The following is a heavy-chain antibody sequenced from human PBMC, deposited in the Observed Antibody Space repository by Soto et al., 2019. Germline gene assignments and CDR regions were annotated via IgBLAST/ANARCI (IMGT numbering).Heavy chain of an antibody. CDR2: IYYSGST. D-gene: IGHD3-22*01. CDR3: ARVPLRGSSGYYWNAFDI. Sequence: PSETLSLTCTVSGGSVSSGSYYWSWIRQPPGKGLEWIGYIYYSGSTNYNPSLKSRVTISVDTSKNQFSLKLSSVTAADTAVYYCARVPLRGSSGYYWNAFDIWGQGTMVTVSS. CDR1: GGSVSSGSYY. V-gene: IGHV4-61*01. J-gene: IGHJ3*02.